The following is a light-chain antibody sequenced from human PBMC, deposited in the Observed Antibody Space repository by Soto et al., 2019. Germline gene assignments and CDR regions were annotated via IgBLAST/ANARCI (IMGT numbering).Light chain of an antibody. CDR3: QQSYSTPYT. CDR2: AAS. CDR1: QSISNY. J-gene: IGKJ5*01. V-gene: IGKV1-39*01. Sequence: DIQMTQSPSSLSASVGDRVTITCRASQSISNYLNWYQQKPGTAPKLLIYAASSLQSGVPSRFSGSGSGTDFTLTISSLQHEDFATYHCQQSYSTPYTFGQGTRPEIK.